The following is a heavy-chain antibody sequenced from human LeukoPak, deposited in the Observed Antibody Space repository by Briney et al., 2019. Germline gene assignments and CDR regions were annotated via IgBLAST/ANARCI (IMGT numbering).Heavy chain of an antibody. D-gene: IGHD2-21*02. CDR3: ARFRTWGDKAFDY. J-gene: IGHJ4*02. CDR1: GFTFSHYS. CDR2: IRFTGSYI. V-gene: IGHV3-21*01. Sequence: GGSLRLSCVASGFTFSHYSMNWVRQAPGKGLEWVSSIRFTGSYIYYADSVKGRFTISRDSAKNSLYLQMNSLRAEDTAVYYCARFRTWGDKAFDYWGQGTLVTVSS.